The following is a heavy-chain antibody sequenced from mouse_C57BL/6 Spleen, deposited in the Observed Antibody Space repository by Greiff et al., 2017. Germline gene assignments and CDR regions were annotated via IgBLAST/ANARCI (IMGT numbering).Heavy chain of an antibody. CDR2: IDPETGGT. Sequence: VQLQESGAELVRPGASVTLSCKASGYTFTDYEMHWVKQTPVHGLEWIGAIDPETGGTAYNQKFKGKAILTADKSSSTAYMELRSLTSEDSAVYYCTRGYYGSYFDYWGQGTTLTVSS. V-gene: IGHV1-15*01. D-gene: IGHD1-1*01. CDR1: GYTFTDYE. J-gene: IGHJ2*01. CDR3: TRGYYGSYFDY.